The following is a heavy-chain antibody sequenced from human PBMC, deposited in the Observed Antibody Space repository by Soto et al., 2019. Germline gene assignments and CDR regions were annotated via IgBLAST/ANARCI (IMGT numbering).Heavy chain of an antibody. CDR1: GFTLSAYW. CDR3: ARDVSPGSSSLYLDAFDI. CDR2: INRDGSKK. D-gene: IGHD6-13*01. V-gene: IGHV3-7*05. Sequence: GGSLRLSCAASGFTLSAYWMTWVRQAPGKGLEWVANINRDGSKKSYLDSVRGRFTISRDNVGNSLYLQMDSLRADDTALYYCARDVSPGSSSLYLDAFDIWAQGTTVTVSS. J-gene: IGHJ3*02.